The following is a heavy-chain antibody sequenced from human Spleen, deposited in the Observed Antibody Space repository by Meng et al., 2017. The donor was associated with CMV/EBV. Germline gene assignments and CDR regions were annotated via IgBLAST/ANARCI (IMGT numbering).Heavy chain of an antibody. Sequence: SSWNWLRQHPGRVLEWIGYLYYRGSTYYKLSLKSRVTLSIDTSKNQFSLKLSSVTAADTAVYYCARGVSDYGDPRRNYYFEYWGQGILVTVSS. D-gene: IGHD4-17*01. J-gene: IGHJ4*02. CDR1: SS. CDR2: LYYRGST. CDR3: ARGVSDYGDPRRNYYFEY. V-gene: IGHV4-31*02.